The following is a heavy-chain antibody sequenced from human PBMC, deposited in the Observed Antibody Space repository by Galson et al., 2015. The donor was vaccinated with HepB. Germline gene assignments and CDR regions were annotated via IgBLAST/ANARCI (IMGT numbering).Heavy chain of an antibody. CDR2: IIPIFGTA. D-gene: IGHD6-6*01. Sequence: SVKVSCKASGGTFSSYAISWVRQAPGQGLEWMGGIIPIFGTANYAQKFQGRVTITADKSTSTAYMELSSLRSEDTAVYYCARDRRSIAARQFSRFDYWGQGTLVTVSS. CDR3: ARDRRSIAARQFSRFDY. J-gene: IGHJ4*02. CDR1: GGTFSSYA. V-gene: IGHV1-69*06.